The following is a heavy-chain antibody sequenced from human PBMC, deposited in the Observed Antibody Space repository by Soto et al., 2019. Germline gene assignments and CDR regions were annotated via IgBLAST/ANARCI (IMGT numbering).Heavy chain of an antibody. CDR2: ISPYNGKT. CDR3: ARDPHDFWSSYFFDP. J-gene: IGHJ5*02. D-gene: IGHD3-3*01. CDR1: GYTFATYG. V-gene: IGHV1-18*04. Sequence: VSVKVSCKASGYTFATYGINWVRQAPGLGLEWMGWISPYNGKTEFAEKFQGRVTMATDTSTSTAYMEVRSLRSDDTAVYYCARDPHDFWSSYFFDPWGQGTLVTVSS.